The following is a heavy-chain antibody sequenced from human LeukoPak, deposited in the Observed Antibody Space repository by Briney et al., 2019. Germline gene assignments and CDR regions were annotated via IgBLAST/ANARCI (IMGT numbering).Heavy chain of an antibody. D-gene: IGHD1-20*01. CDR1: GFTFSSYG. CDR2: ISYDGSNK. CDR3: ASGLTGTTVY. V-gene: IGHV3-30*03. J-gene: IGHJ4*02. Sequence: GGSLRLSCAASGFTFSSYGMHWVRQAPGKGLEGVAVISYDGSNKYCADSVKGRFTISRDNSKNTLYLQMNSLRAEDTAVYYCASGLTGTTVYWGQGTLVTVSS.